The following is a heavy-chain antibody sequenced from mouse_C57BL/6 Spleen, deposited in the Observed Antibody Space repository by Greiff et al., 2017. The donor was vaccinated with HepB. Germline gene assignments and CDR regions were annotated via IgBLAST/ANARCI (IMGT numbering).Heavy chain of an antibody. D-gene: IGHD1-1*01. J-gene: IGHJ3*01. CDR2: IYPGSGST. Sequence: QVQLQQPGAELVKPGASVKMSCKASGYTFTSYWITWVKQRPGQGLEWIGDIYPGSGSTNYNEKFKSKATLTVDTSSSTAYMQLSSLTSEDSAVYYCARSGLRGACFAYWGQGTLVTVSA. CDR1: GYTFTSYW. CDR3: ARSGLRGACFAY. V-gene: IGHV1-55*01.